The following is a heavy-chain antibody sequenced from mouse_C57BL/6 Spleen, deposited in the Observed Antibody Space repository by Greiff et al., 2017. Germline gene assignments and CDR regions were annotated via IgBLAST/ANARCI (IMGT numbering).Heavy chain of an antibody. J-gene: IGHJ2*01. D-gene: IGHD2-2*01. Sequence: EESGPGLVKPSQSLSLTCSVTGYSITSGYYWNWIRQFPGNKLEWMGYISYDGSNNYNPSLKNRISITRDTSKNQFFLKLNSVTTEDTATYYCAREEDYGYPFDYWGQGTTLTVSS. CDR1: GYSITSGYY. V-gene: IGHV3-6*01. CDR3: AREEDYGYPFDY. CDR2: ISYDGSN.